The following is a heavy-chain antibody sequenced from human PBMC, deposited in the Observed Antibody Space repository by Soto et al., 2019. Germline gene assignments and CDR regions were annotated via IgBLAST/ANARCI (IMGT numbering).Heavy chain of an antibody. J-gene: IGHJ4*02. Sequence: QVQLVESGGGVVQPGRSLRLSCAASGFTFSSYGMHWVRQAPGKGLEWVAIISYDGSNTYYADSVKGRFTISRDNSKYTLDLQMNSLRAEDTSVYYCAKEGGLSGSYYISSSYYFDYWGQGTLVTVSS. CDR2: ISYDGSNT. D-gene: IGHD1-26*01. V-gene: IGHV3-30*18. CDR1: GFTFSSYG. CDR3: AKEGGLSGSYYISSSYYFDY.